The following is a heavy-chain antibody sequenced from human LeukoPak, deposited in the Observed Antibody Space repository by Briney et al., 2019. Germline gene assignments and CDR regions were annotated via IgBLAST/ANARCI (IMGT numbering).Heavy chain of an antibody. Sequence: GGSPRLSCAASGFTFDDYGMSWVRQAPGKGLEWVSGINWNGGSTGYADSVKGRLTISRDNAKNSLYLQMNSLRAEDTALYYCARGRLVDRAAGVWGKGTTVTVSS. CDR2: INWNGGST. D-gene: IGHD6-19*01. CDR1: GFTFDDYG. CDR3: ARGRLVDRAAGV. J-gene: IGHJ6*04. V-gene: IGHV3-20*04.